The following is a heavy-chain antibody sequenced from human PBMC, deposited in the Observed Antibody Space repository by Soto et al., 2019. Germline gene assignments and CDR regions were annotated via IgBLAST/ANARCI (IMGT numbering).Heavy chain of an antibody. CDR1: GGSISRYY. D-gene: IGHD6-13*01. CDR3: ARHSSSWASTYYGMDV. V-gene: IGHV4-59*08. J-gene: IGHJ6*02. CDR2: MYNTGST. Sequence: SETLSLTCTVSGGSISRYYWSWIRQPPGKGLEWIGYMYNTGSTVYNPSFKSRVTVSVDTSKNQFSLKLSSVTAADTAVYYCARHSSSWASTYYGMDVWGQGTTVTVSS.